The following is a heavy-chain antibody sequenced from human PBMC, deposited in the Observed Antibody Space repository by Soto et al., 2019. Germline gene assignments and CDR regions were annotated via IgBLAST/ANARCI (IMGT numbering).Heavy chain of an antibody. CDR2: IYSGGST. CDR1: GFTVSSNY. J-gene: IGHJ4*02. CDR3: ASLYYYDSRVDY. V-gene: IGHV3-53*01. Sequence: EVQLVESGGGLIQPGGSLRLSCAASGFTVSSNYMSWVRQAPGKGLEWVSVIYSGGSTYYADSVKGRFTISRDNSKNTLYLQMNSLRSEDAAVYSCASLYYYDSRVDYWGQGTLVTVSS. D-gene: IGHD3-22*01.